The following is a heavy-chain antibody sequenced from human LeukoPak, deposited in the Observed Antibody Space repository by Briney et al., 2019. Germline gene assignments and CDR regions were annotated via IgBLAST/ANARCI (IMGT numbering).Heavy chain of an antibody. CDR2: IYHSGST. CDR1: GGSISGGGYS. Sequence: SQTLSLTCAVSGGSISGGGYSWSWIRQPPGKGLEWIGYIYHSGSTYYNPSLKSRVTISVDRSKNQFSLKLSSVTAADTAVYYCARAHCSGGSCYSIRFDPWGQGTLVTVSS. D-gene: IGHD2-15*01. J-gene: IGHJ5*02. CDR3: ARAHCSGGSCYSIRFDP. V-gene: IGHV4-30-2*01.